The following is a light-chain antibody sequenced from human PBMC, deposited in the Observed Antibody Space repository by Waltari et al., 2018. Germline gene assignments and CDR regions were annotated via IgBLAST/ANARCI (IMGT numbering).Light chain of an antibody. CDR2: EAS. CDR1: QRVSVN. Sequence: EKVMTQSPATLSVSPGDVVTPSCRASQRVSVNVAWYQHRPGQAPRLLIYEASTRASGIPARFRGSGSGTEFTLTLSGLQSEDRALYYCQQYNDWYSFGQGTKLEIK. CDR3: QQYNDWYS. J-gene: IGKJ2*03. V-gene: IGKV3-15*01.